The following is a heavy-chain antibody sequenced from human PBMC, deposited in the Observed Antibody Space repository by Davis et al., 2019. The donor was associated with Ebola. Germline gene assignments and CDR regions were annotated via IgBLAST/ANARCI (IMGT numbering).Heavy chain of an antibody. D-gene: IGHD5-24*01. V-gene: IGHV3-30*03. Sequence: PGGSLRLSCAASGFTFSSYGMHWVRQAPGKGLEWVAVISYDGSNKYYADSVKGRFTISRDNAKNSLYLQINSLRDEDTAVYYCARDQMSETDRLYWYFDLWGRGTLVTVSS. CDR2: ISYDGSNK. CDR1: GFTFSSYG. J-gene: IGHJ2*01. CDR3: ARDQMSETDRLYWYFDL.